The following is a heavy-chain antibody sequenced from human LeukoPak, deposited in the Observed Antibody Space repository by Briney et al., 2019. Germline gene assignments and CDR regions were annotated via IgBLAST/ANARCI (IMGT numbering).Heavy chain of an antibody. Sequence: ASVKVSCKASGYTFTSYDINWVRQATGQGLEWTGWMNPNSGNAGYAQKLQGRVTMTRNTSISTAYMELSSLRSEDTAVYYCARNGVYYGSGSYYSFSYYYMDVWGKGTTVTISS. J-gene: IGHJ6*03. V-gene: IGHV1-8*01. CDR3: ARNGVYYGSGSYYSFSYYYMDV. CDR2: MNPNSGNA. D-gene: IGHD3-10*01. CDR1: GYTFTSYD.